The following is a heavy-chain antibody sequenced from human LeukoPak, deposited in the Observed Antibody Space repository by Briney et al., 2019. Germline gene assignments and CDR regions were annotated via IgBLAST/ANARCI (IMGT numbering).Heavy chain of an antibody. J-gene: IGHJ6*02. Sequence: PGGSLRLSCAASGFTFSSYAMHWVRQAPGKGLEWVAVIWYDGSNKYYADSVKGRFTISRDNSKNTLYLQMNSLRAEDTAVYYCAREDHSGYSYGFNGMDVWGQGTTVTVSS. CDR1: GFTFSSYA. CDR3: AREDHSGYSYGFNGMDV. CDR2: IWYDGSNK. V-gene: IGHV3-33*08. D-gene: IGHD5-18*01.